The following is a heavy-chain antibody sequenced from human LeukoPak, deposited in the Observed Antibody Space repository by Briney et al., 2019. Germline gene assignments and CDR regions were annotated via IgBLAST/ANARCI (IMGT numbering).Heavy chain of an antibody. CDR3: ARVASTGPFDY. CDR2: IYYSGST. CDR1: SGSMSDYY. Sequence: PSETLTLTCTVSSGSMSDYYWSWIRQPPGKGLEWIGCIYYSGSTDYNPSLKSRVTMSVDTSKNQFSLKLRSVTAADTALYYCARVASTGPFDYSGQGTLVTVSS. D-gene: IGHD2-8*02. V-gene: IGHV4-59*01. J-gene: IGHJ4*02.